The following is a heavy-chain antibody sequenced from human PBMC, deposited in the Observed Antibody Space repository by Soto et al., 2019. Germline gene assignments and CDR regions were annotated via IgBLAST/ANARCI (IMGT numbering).Heavy chain of an antibody. CDR3: ARESPPYDILTGYYDY. CDR2: ISYTGTTI. J-gene: IGHJ4*02. Sequence: GGSLRLSCVASGFTLSSCEMNWVRLAPGKGLEWVAYISYTGTTIYYADSVKGRFTISRDTAKNSLYLQMNSLRAEDTAVYYCARESPPYDILTGYYDYWGQGTLVTVSS. D-gene: IGHD3-9*01. V-gene: IGHV3-48*03. CDR1: GFTLSSCE.